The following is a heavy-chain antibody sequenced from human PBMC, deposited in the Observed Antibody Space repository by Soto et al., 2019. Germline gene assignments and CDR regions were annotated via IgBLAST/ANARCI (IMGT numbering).Heavy chain of an antibody. Sequence: PGESLKISCKGSGYSFTSYWISWVRQMPGKGLEWMGRIDPSDSYTNYSPSFQGHVTISADKSISTAYLQWSSLKASDTAMYYCARRKLGSSSLYCYYGMDVWGQGTTVTVSS. J-gene: IGHJ6*02. V-gene: IGHV5-10-1*01. CDR1: GYSFTSYW. D-gene: IGHD6-6*01. CDR2: IDPSDSYT. CDR3: ARRKLGSSSLYCYYGMDV.